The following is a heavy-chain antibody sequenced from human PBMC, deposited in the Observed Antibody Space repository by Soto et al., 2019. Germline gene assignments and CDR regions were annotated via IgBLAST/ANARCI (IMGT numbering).Heavy chain of an antibody. Sequence: QVHLVQSGAEVQKPGASVKVSCKASGSSVTNYAVHWVRHAPGQSLEWMGWMNAGSGDTKSSQKFQARVTITRDTSASTVYMELSRLTSEDRAIYYCARGTYDFWSGYQYFDSWGQGSLVTVSA. CDR3: ARGTYDFWSGYQYFDS. D-gene: IGHD3-3*01. CDR2: MNAGSGDT. V-gene: IGHV1-3*01. CDR1: GSSVTNYA. J-gene: IGHJ4*02.